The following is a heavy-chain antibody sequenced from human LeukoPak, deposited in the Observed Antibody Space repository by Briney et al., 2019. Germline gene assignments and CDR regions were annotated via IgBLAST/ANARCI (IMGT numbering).Heavy chain of an antibody. CDR2: ITSSSSYI. D-gene: IGHD6-19*01. Sequence: PGGSLRLSCAASGFTFSSYSMDWVRQAPGKGLEWVSSITSSSSYIYYADSVKGGFTISRDNVKNSLYLQMNSLRAEDTAVYYCARDGSPTSSGWYGPEDYWGQGTLVTVSS. CDR3: ARDGSPTSSGWYGPEDY. V-gene: IGHV3-21*01. J-gene: IGHJ4*02. CDR1: GFTFSSYS.